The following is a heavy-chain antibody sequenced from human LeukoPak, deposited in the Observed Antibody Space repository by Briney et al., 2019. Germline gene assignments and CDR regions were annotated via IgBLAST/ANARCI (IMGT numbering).Heavy chain of an antibody. J-gene: IGHJ6*03. CDR2: INHSGST. V-gene: IGHV4-34*01. CDR3: ASRTHYDFWSGYYYYMDV. CDR1: GGSFSGYY. Sequence: SETLSLTCAVYGGSFSGYYWSWIRQPPGKGLEWIGEINHSGSTNYNPSLKSRVTISVDTSKNQFSLKLSSVTAVDTAVYYCASRTHYDFWSGYYYYMDVWGKGTTVTVSS. D-gene: IGHD3-3*01.